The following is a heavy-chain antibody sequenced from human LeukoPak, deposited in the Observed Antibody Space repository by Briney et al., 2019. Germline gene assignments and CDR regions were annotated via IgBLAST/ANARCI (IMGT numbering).Heavy chain of an antibody. CDR2: IYFSGST. V-gene: IGHV4-59*08. CDR3: ATSTTVTTDYFDY. Sequence: SETLSLTCTVSGGFVNTFYWSWIRQSPGKGLEWLGFIYFSGSTNYNPSLKSRVTISVDTSKNQFSLKLSSVTAADTAVYYCATSTTVTTDYFDYWGQGTLVTVSS. D-gene: IGHD4-17*01. CDR1: GGFVNTFY. J-gene: IGHJ4*02.